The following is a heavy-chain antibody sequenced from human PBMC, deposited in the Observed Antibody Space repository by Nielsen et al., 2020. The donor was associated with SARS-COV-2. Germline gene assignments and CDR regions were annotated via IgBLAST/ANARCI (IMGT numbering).Heavy chain of an antibody. V-gene: IGHV3-21*04. CDR3: ALNGDDGSFDY. J-gene: IGHJ4*02. Sequence: VRQAPGKGLEWVSSISSSSSYIYYADSVKGRFTISRDNAKNSLYLQMNSLRAEDTAVYYCALNGDDGSFDYWGQGTLVTVSS. D-gene: IGHD4-17*01. CDR2: ISSSSSYI.